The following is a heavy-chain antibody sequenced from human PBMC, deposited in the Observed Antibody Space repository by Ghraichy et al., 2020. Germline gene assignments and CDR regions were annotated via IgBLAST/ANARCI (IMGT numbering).Heavy chain of an antibody. CDR2: IIPIFGTA. CDR3: ARDDPYCSSTSCYYYYGMDV. V-gene: IGHV1-69*13. D-gene: IGHD2-2*01. CDR1: GGTFSSYA. Sequence: SVKVSCKASGGTFSSYAISWVRQAPGQGLEWMGGIIPIFGTANYAQKFQGRVTITADESTSTAYMELSSLRSEDTAVYYCARDDPYCSSTSCYYYYGMDVWGQGTTVTVSS. J-gene: IGHJ6*02.